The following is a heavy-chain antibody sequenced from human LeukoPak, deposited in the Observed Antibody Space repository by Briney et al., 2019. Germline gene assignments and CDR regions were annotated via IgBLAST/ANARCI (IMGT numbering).Heavy chain of an antibody. Sequence: SETLSLTCTVSGGSISSYYWSWIRQPPGKGLEWIGYIYYSGSTNYNPSLKSRVTISVDTSKNQFSLKLSSVTAADTAVYYCARVLVGYCSGGSCPKVRDAFDIWGQGTMVTVSS. V-gene: IGHV4-59*01. CDR1: GGSISSYY. CDR2: IYYSGST. D-gene: IGHD2-15*01. J-gene: IGHJ3*02. CDR3: ARVLVGYCSGGSCPKVRDAFDI.